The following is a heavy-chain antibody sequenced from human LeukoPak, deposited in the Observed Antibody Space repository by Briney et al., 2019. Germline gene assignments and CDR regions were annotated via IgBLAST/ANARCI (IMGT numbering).Heavy chain of an antibody. CDR2: ISSRGEIT. V-gene: IGHV3-23*01. CDR3: SKDRPNYFGTNGDYYRRDGDY. Sequence: GGSLRLSRVASKFTFANYAMSWVRQAPGRGLEWVSSISSRGEITYYAGSVKGRFTISRDNSKNTMYLQMNSLRAEDTAVYYCSKDRPNYFGTNGDYYRRDGDYWGQGTLVTVSS. CDR1: KFTFANYA. D-gene: IGHD3-22*01. J-gene: IGHJ4*02.